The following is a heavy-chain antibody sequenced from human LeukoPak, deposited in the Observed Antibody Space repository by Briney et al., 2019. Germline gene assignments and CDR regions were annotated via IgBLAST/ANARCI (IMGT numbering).Heavy chain of an antibody. Sequence: SETLSLTCTVSGYSISSGYYWGWIRQPPGKGLEWIGSIYHSGSTYYNPSPKSRVTISVDTSKNQFSLKLSSVTAADTAVYYCARPPAAGTDYWGQGALVTVSS. D-gene: IGHD6-13*01. CDR2: IYHSGST. CDR3: ARPPAAGTDY. CDR1: GYSISSGYY. J-gene: IGHJ4*02. V-gene: IGHV4-38-2*02.